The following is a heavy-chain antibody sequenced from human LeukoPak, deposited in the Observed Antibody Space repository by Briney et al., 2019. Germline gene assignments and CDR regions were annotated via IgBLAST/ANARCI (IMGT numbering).Heavy chain of an antibody. D-gene: IGHD1-1*01. CDR1: GFTFRSYW. V-gene: IGHV3-7*03. CDR3: ATATGTTWKVDFDY. CDR2: IKQDGSEK. J-gene: IGHJ4*02. Sequence: PGGSLRLSCAASGFTFRSYWMSWVRQAPGKGLEWVANIKQDGSEKYYVDSVKSRFTISRDNAKNSLYLQMNSLRAEDTAVYYCATATGTTWKVDFDYWGQGTLVTVSS.